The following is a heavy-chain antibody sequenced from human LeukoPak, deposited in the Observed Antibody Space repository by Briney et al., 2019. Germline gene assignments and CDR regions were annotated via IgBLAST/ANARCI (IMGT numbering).Heavy chain of an antibody. V-gene: IGHV1-18*01. CDR3: ARSPYSSSWSRVWGYYYYYGMDV. J-gene: IGHJ6*02. D-gene: IGHD6-13*01. Sequence: GESLKISCKASGYSFSSYWIGWVHQMPGKGLEWMGWISAYNGNTNYAQKLQGRVTMTTDTSTSTAYMELRSLRSDDTAVYYCARSPYSSSWSRVWGYYYYYGMDVWGQGTTVTVSS. CDR2: ISAYNGNT. CDR1: GYSFSSYW.